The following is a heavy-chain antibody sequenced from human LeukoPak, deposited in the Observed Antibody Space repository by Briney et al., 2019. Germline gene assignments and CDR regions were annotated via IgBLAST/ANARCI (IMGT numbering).Heavy chain of an antibody. Sequence: GASVKVSCKDSGYTFTSYDINWVRQATGQGLEWMGWLNPNSGNTGYAQNFQGRFTITRNTSISTAYMELSSLRSKDTAVYYCAREGYYYYMDVWGKGTTVTVSS. CDR1: GYTFTSYD. CDR3: AREGYYYYMDV. CDR2: LNPNSGNT. J-gene: IGHJ6*03. V-gene: IGHV1-8*03.